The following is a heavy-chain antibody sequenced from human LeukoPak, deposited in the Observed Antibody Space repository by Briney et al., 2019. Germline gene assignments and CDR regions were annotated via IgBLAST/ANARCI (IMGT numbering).Heavy chain of an antibody. V-gene: IGHV4-39*01. J-gene: IGHJ5*02. CDR1: GGSISSSSYY. D-gene: IGHD6-6*01. CDR3: ARGRIAARPRGRHWFDL. CDR2: IYYSGTT. Sequence: SETLSLTCTVSGGSISSSSYYWGWIRQPPGKGLEWIGSIYYSGTTYYNPSLKSRVTISVDTSKNQFSLKLSSVTAADTAVYYCARGRIAARPRGRHWFDLWGQGTLVTVSS.